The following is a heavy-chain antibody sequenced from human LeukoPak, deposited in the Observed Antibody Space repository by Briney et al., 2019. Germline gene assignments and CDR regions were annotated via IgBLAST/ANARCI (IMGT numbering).Heavy chain of an antibody. CDR1: GGSISSGGYS. CDR3: ARGGSGVIDY. V-gene: IGHV4-30-2*01. Sequence: SQTLSLTCTVSGGSISSGGYSWSWIRQPPGKGLEWIGYIYHSGSTYYNPSLKSRVTISVDRSKNQFSLKLSSVTAADTAVYYCARGGSGVIDYWGQGTLVTVSS. D-gene: IGHD7-27*01. J-gene: IGHJ4*02. CDR2: IYHSGST.